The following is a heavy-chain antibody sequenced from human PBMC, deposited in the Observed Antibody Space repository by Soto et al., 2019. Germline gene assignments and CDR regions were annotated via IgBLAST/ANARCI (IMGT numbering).Heavy chain of an antibody. J-gene: IGHJ6*02. CDR2: ISYDGRNK. V-gene: IGHV3-30*03. Sequence: QVQLVESGGGVVQPGRSLRLSCAAAAFAFSSFDTHWVRQAPGKGLEWVASISYDGRNKYYADSVKGRFTISRDNSKNTLYVQMSSLRGDDTAVYYCARGLAGGLDVWGQGTTVTVSS. CDR3: ARGLAGGLDV. CDR1: AFAFSSFD. D-gene: IGHD2-21*01.